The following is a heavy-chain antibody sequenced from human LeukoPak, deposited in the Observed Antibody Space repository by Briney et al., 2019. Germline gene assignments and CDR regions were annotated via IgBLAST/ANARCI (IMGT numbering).Heavy chain of an antibody. V-gene: IGHV1-8*01. CDR3: ARLLDVLLWFGELRRWFDP. Sequence: ASVKVSCKASGYTFTSYDINWVRQATGQGLEWMGWINPNSGNTGYAQKFQGRVTMTRNTSISTAYMELSSLRSEDTAVYYCARLLDVLLWFGELRRWFDPWGQGTLVTVSS. CDR1: GYTFTSYD. J-gene: IGHJ5*02. D-gene: IGHD3-10*01. CDR2: INPNSGNT.